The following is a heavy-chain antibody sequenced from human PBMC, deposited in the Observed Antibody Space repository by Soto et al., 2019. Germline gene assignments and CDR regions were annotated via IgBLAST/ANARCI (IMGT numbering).Heavy chain of an antibody. V-gene: IGHV3-23*01. J-gene: IGHJ3*02. CDR2: ILVGGST. CDR3: AKATATGGGAFDI. Sequence: GGSLRLSCVASGFTCSSYDMSWVRQAPGKGLEWVSTILVGGSTHYPDSVKGRFTISRDNSKNTVFMQMNSLTAGDTAVYYCAKATATGGGAFDICGQGTVVTVSS. CDR1: GFTCSSYD. D-gene: IGHD2-8*02.